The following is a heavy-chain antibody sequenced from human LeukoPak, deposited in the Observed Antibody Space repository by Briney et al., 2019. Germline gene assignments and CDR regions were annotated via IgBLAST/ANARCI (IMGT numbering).Heavy chain of an antibody. CDR2: INHSGST. CDR3: AREDWYFDL. Sequence: SETLSLTCAVDGGTFTDFYWAWIRQPPGEGLEWVGEINHSGSTNYSPSLKSRVTISLDTSKNHFFLRLTSVTAADTVVYYCAREDWYFDLWGRGTLVTVSS. J-gene: IGHJ2*01. CDR1: GGTFTDFY. V-gene: IGHV4-34*01.